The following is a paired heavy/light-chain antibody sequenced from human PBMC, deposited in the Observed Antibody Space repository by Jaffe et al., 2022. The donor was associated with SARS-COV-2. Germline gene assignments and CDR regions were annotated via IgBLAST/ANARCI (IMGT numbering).Light chain of an antibody. CDR3: AAWDESLNGWV. V-gene: IGLV1-44*01. CDR2: SIN. CDR1: SSNIGSKT. J-gene: IGLJ3*02. Sequence: QSVLTQPPSASGTPGQRVTISCSGSSSNIGSKTVNWYQQVPGTAPKLLIYSINQRPSGVPDRFSGSKSGTSASLAISGLQSEDEADYYCAAWDESLNGWVFGGGTKVTVL.
Heavy chain of an antibody. J-gene: IGHJ5*02. V-gene: IGHV4-34*01. CDR3: AREHRGVNRFDP. CDR1: GGSFSDYF. D-gene: IGHD3-10*01. CDR2: INHSGGT. Sequence: QVQLQQWGAGLLKPSETLSLTCAVYGGSFSDYFWGWIRQPPGKGLEWIGEINHSGGTHYNPSLKSRGTISLDTSKNQFSLRLRSVTAADTAVYYCAREHRGVNRFDPWGQGTLVTVSS.